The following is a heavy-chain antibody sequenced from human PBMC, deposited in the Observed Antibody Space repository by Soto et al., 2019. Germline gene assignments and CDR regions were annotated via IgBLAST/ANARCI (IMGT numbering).Heavy chain of an antibody. D-gene: IGHD4-17*01. CDR3: ARRREGTGRTVDY. Sequence: EVHLVESGGGLVQRGGSLRLSCAASGFTFRAYWMSWVRQAPGKGLEWVANIDQDGSGKYFVDSVRGRFTISRDNAHNSLYLQTNSLRDEDTAVYFWARRREGTGRTVDYWCQGTLVTVSS. CDR2: IDQDGSGK. J-gene: IGHJ4*02. V-gene: IGHV3-7*05. CDR1: GFTFRAYW.